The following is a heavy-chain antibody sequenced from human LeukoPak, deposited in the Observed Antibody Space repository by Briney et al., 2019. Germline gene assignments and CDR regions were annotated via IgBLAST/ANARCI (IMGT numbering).Heavy chain of an antibody. CDR1: GYTFTGYY. CDR2: INPNSGGT. Sequence: ASVKVSCKASGYTFTGYYMHWVRQAPGQGLEWMGWINPNSGGTNYAQKFQGRVTMTRDTSISTAYMELSRLRSDDTAVYYCARDRSAFLTASFLAFGLDYWGQGTLVTVSS. D-gene: IGHD3-16*01. J-gene: IGHJ4*02. V-gene: IGHV1-2*02. CDR3: ARDRSAFLTASFLAFGLDY.